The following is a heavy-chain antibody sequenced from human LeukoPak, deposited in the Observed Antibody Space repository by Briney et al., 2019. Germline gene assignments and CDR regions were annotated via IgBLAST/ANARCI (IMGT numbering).Heavy chain of an antibody. Sequence: GASVKVSCKASGYTFTSYDINWVRQATGQGLEWVGWMNPNSGNTGYAQKFQGRVTMTRNTSISTAYMELSSLRSEDTAVYYCAKGTKKYYNDMSGYSTLTNRAVGAKGPTVTVS. CDR2: MNPNSGNT. V-gene: IGHV1-8*01. CDR1: GYTFTSYD. D-gene: IGHD3-22*01. CDR3: AKGTKKYYNDMSGYSTLTNRAV. J-gene: IGHJ6*03.